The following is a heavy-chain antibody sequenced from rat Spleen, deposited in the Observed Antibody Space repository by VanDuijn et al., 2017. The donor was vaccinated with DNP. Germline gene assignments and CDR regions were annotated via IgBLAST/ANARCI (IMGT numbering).Heavy chain of an antibody. Sequence: EVQLQESGPGLVKPSQSLSLTCSVTGYSITSNYWGWIRKFPGNKMEWMAYISYSGITGFNPSLKSRISITRDTSKNQFFLQLNSVTTEDTATYYCARWTMAFDYWGQGVMVTVSS. D-gene: IGHD1-3*01. CDR2: ISYSGIT. CDR3: ARWTMAFDY. CDR1: GYSITSNY. J-gene: IGHJ2*01. V-gene: IGHV3-1*01.